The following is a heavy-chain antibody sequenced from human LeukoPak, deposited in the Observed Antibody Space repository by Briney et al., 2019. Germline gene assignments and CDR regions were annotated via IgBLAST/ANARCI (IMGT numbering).Heavy chain of an antibody. D-gene: IGHD2-2*01. CDR3: ARARGSLTRTTRYAFDI. J-gene: IGHJ3*02. CDR1: GYTFTGYY. Sequence: ASVKVSCKASGYTFTGYYMHWVRQAPGQGLEWMGWINPNSGGTNYAQKSQGRVTMTRDTSISTAYMELSRLRSDDTAVYYCARARGSLTRTTRYAFDIWGQGTMVTVSS. V-gene: IGHV1-2*02. CDR2: INPNSGGT.